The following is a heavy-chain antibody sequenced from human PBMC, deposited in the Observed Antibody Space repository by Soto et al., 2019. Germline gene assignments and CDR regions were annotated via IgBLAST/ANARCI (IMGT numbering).Heavy chain of an antibody. Sequence: QVQLQESGPGLVKPSGTLSLTCAVSGVSIGSHDWWTWVRQPPGKGLEWIGESHQSGNTNYNSSLESRVTISLDKSKNTFSLQLSSVTVADTAVYYCATRDTGRVYWGQGTLVTVSS. D-gene: IGHD5-18*01. CDR1: GVSIGSHDW. V-gene: IGHV4-4*02. CDR2: SHQSGNT. J-gene: IGHJ4*02. CDR3: ATRDTGRVY.